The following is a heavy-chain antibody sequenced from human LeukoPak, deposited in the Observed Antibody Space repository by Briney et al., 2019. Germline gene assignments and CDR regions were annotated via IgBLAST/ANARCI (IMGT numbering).Heavy chain of an antibody. D-gene: IGHD2-2*01. CDR2: IYTSGST. CDR3: ARDNIVVVPAARQGGYYYYYGMDV. V-gene: IGHV4-4*07. CDR1: GGSISSYY. Sequence: SETLSLTCTVSGGSISSYYWSWIRQPAGKGLEWIGRIYTSGSTNYNPSLKSRVTMSVDTSKNQFSLKLCSVTAADTAVYYCARDNIVVVPAARQGGYYYYYGMDVWGQGTTVTVSS. J-gene: IGHJ6*02.